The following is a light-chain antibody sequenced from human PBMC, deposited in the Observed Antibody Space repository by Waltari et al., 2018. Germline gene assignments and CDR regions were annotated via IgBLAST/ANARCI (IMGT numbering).Light chain of an antibody. CDR2: DVS. Sequence: QSALTHPASVFGSPGQSITIPCTGTSSDVGGFNYVSWYQQHPGKAPKLMIYDVSNRPSGVSNRFSGSKSGNTASLTISGLQAEDEADYYCSSYTSSSTLVVFGGGTKLTVL. CDR1: SSDVGGFNY. V-gene: IGLV2-14*03. J-gene: IGLJ2*01. CDR3: SSYTSSSTLVV.